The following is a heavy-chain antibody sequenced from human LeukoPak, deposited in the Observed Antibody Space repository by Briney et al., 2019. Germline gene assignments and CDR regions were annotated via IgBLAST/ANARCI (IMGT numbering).Heavy chain of an antibody. J-gene: IGHJ4*02. D-gene: IGHD1-26*01. CDR2: ISSSSSYI. V-gene: IGHV3-21*01. Sequence: AGSLRLSCAASGFTFSSYTMNWVRQAPGKGLDWVSSISSSSSYINYADSVKGRFTISRDNAKNSLYLQMNSLRAEDTAVYYCARVITYSGSYYFGYWGQGTLVTVSS. CDR1: GFTFSSYT. CDR3: ARVITYSGSYYFGY.